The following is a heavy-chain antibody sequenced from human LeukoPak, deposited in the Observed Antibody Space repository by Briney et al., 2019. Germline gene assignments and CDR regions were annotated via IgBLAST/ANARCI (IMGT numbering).Heavy chain of an antibody. CDR3: ARDRALGELFDLFGY. V-gene: IGHV1-18*01. D-gene: IGHD3-10*01. Sequence: ASVKVSCKASGYTFTSYAMNWVRQAPGQGLEWMGWISTYSGNTKYAQKFQGRVIMTTDTSTSTVYMQLRSLTSDDTAVYYCARDRALGELFDLFGYWGQGTLVTVSS. CDR2: ISTYSGNT. J-gene: IGHJ4*02. CDR1: GYTFTSYA.